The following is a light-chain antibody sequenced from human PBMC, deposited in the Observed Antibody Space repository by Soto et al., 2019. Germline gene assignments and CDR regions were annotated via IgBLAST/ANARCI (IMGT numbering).Light chain of an antibody. J-gene: IGKJ1*01. CDR1: QGISNNY. Sequence: EIVLTQSPGTLSFSPGERATLSCRASQGISNNYLAWYQQKPGQAPRLLIYGVSSRATGILDRFSGSGSGTVFTLTISRLEPEEVAVYYCQHFGRSSWTFGQGTKVEIK. V-gene: IGKV3-20*01. CDR3: QHFGRSSWT. CDR2: GVS.